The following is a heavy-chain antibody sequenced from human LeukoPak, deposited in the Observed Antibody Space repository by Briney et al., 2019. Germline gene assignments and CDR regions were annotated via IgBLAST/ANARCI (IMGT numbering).Heavy chain of an antibody. V-gene: IGHV3-48*01. Sequence: LGGSLRLSCAASGFTFSSYSMNWVRQAPGKGLEWVSYISSSSSTIYYADSVKGRFTISRDNAKNSLYLQMNSLRAEDTAVYYCARDSSTSLRTYYYYYGMDVWGQGTTVTVSS. CDR2: ISSSSSTI. D-gene: IGHD2-2*01. CDR3: ARDSSTSLRTYYYYYGMDV. CDR1: GFTFSSYS. J-gene: IGHJ6*02.